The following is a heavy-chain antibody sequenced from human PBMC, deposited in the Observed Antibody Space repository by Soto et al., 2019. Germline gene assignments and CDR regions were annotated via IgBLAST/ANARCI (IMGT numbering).Heavy chain of an antibody. J-gene: IGHJ5*02. V-gene: IGHV3-23*01. D-gene: IGHD1-26*01. CDR1: GFNFSISA. Sequence: GGSLRLSCAGSGFNFSISAMNWVRQAPGKGLEWASSISARGFSRYYADSVRGRFTISRDNSKNTLSLQMDNLRVEDTAVYYCARDHNGAKVTNTGGCLDPWGQGTLVTVSS. CDR3: ARDHNGAKVTNTGGCLDP. CDR2: ISARGFSR.